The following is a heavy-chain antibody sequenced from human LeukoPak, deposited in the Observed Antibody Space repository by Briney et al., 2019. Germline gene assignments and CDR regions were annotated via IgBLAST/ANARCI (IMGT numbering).Heavy chain of an antibody. J-gene: IGHJ4*02. CDR1: GGSISSYY. CDR2: IYYSGST. D-gene: IGHD5-12*01. Sequence: SETLSLTCTVSGGSISSYYWSWIRQPPGKGLEWIGYIYYSGSTNYNPSLKSRVTISVDTSKNQFSLKLSSVTAADTAVYYCASGGGYDSLNFDYWGQGTLVTVSS. CDR3: ASGGGYDSLNFDY. V-gene: IGHV4-59*01.